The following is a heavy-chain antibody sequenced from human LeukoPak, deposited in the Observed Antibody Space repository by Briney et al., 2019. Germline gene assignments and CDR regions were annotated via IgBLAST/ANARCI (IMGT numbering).Heavy chain of an antibody. V-gene: IGHV4-59*01. J-gene: IGHJ6*04. CDR3: ARPLKGAGMDV. Sequence: SETLSLTCTVSGGSISSYYWSWIRQPPGKGLEWIGYIYYSGSTTYNPSLKSRVTISVDTSKNQFSLKLSSVTAADTAVYYCARPLKGAGMDVWGKGTTVTVSS. CDR1: GGSISSYY. CDR2: IYYSGST. D-gene: IGHD3-16*01.